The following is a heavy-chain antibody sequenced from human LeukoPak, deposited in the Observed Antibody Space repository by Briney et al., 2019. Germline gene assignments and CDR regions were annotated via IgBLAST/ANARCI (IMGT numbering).Heavy chain of an antibody. CDR1: GGSFSGYY. Sequence: PSETLSLTCAVYGGSFSGYYWSWIRQPPGKGLEWIGEINHSGSTNYNPSLKSRVTISVDTSKNQFSLKLSSVTAADTAVYYCARVAYSSGWSSTTLNDYWGQGTLVTVSS. J-gene: IGHJ4*02. V-gene: IGHV4-34*01. CDR2: INHSGST. CDR3: ARVAYSSGWSSTTLNDY. D-gene: IGHD6-19*01.